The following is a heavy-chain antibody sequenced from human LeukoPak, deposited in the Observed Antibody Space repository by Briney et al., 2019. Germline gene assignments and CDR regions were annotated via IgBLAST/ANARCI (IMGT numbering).Heavy chain of an antibody. CDR1: TYIFRISW. Sequence: GESLRISCEGPTYIFRISWIAWVRQMPGKGLEWVGIIYPGDSDTRYSPSFQGQVTISADKSINTAYLQWSSLEASDTAIYYCARRAADAFDIWGQGTVVTVPS. CDR3: ARRAADAFDI. J-gene: IGHJ3*02. CDR2: IYPGDSDT. D-gene: IGHD6-25*01. V-gene: IGHV5-51*01.